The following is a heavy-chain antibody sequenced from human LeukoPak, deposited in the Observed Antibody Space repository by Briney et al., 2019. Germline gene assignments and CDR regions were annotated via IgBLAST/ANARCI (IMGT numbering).Heavy chain of an antibody. J-gene: IGHJ6*02. CDR2: IDPRDSYI. Sequence: GESLKISCKGSGYSFSSYWINWVRQMPGKGLEWMGRIDPRDSYITYSPSFEGHVTISADRSGRTAYLQWTSLKASDTGIYFCARQFYDSWSGYKDFYGMDVWGQGTTVTVSS. CDR3: ARQFYDSWSGYKDFYGMDV. D-gene: IGHD3-3*01. V-gene: IGHV5-10-1*01. CDR1: GYSFSSYW.